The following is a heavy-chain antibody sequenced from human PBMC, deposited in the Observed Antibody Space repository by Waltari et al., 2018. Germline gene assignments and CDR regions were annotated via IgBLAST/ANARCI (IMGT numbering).Heavy chain of an antibody. CDR2: ISAYKGNT. Sequence: QVQLVPSGAEVKKPGASVKVSCKASGYTFTSYGISWVRQAPGQGLEWLGWISAYKGNTNKAQQLQGRRTMTTDTSTSTAYMELRSLRFDDTAVYYCARVPKPNYYDYVWGSYRFGYFDYWGQGTLVTVSS. CDR1: GYTFTSYG. CDR3: ARVPKPNYYDYVWGSYRFGYFDY. V-gene: IGHV1-18*01. D-gene: IGHD3-16*02. J-gene: IGHJ4*02.